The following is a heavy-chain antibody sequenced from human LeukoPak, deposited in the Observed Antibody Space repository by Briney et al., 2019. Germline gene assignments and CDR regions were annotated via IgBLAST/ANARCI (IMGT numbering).Heavy chain of an antibody. CDR2: ISSSGSTI. CDR1: GFTFSDYY. CDR3: ARCSSSWYLNWFDP. V-gene: IGHV3-11*01. D-gene: IGHD6-13*01. Sequence: KPGGSLRLSCAASGFTFSDYYMSWIRQAPGKGLEWVSYISSSGSTIYYADSVKGRFTISRDNAKNSLYLQMNSLRAEDTAVYYCARCSSSWYLNWFDPWGQGTLVTVSS. J-gene: IGHJ5*02.